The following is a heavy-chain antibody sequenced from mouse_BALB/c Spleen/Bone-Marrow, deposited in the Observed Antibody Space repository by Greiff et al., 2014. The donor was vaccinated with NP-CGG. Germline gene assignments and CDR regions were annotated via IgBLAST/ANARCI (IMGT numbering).Heavy chain of an antibody. D-gene: IGHD2-3*01. CDR1: GYTFTSYT. V-gene: IGHV1-4*01. J-gene: IGHJ4*01. CDR2: INPSSNYT. CDR3: ARSMIIYFAMDY. Sequence: LQESGAELARPGASLKTSCRTSGYTFTSYTVHWIKQRPGQGLEWIGYINPSSNYTNYNQKFKDKATLTADKSSNTAYMQLSSLTSEDSAVYYCARSMIIYFAMDYWGQGTSVTVSS.